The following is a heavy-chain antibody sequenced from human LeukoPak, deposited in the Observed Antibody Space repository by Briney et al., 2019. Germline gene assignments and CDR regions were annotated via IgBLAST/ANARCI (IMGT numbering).Heavy chain of an antibody. V-gene: IGHV1-18*01. D-gene: IGHD2-2*01. CDR1: GYTFTSYG. CDR2: IRAYNGNT. CDR3: ARDGCSSTSCYYYYYYGMDV. J-gene: IGHJ6*02. Sequence: GASVKVSCKASGYTFTSYGISWVRQAPGQGLEWMGWIRAYNGNTNYAQKLQGRVTVTTDTSTSTAYMELRSLRSDDTAVYYCARDGCSSTSCYYYYYYGMDVWGQGTTVTVSS.